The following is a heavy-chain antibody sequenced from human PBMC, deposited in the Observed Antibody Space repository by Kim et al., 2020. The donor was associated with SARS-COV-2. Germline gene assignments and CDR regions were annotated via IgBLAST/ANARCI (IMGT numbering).Heavy chain of an antibody. CDR2: IYYSGST. D-gene: IGHD3-10*01. CDR1: GGSISSYY. CDR3: ARDPTGGNWFDP. J-gene: IGHJ5*02. V-gene: IGHV4-59*01. Sequence: SETLSLTCTVSGGSISSYYWSWIRQPPGKGLEWIGYIYYSGSTNYNPSLKSRVTISVDTSKNQFSLKLSSVTAADTAVYYCARDPTGGNWFDPWGQGTLVTVSS.